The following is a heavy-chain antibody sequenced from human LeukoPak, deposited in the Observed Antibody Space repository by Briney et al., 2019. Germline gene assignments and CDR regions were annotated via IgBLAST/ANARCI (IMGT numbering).Heavy chain of an antibody. V-gene: IGHV3-23*01. Sequence: PGGSLRLSCAASGFTFSSYAMSWVRQAPGKGLEWVSAISGSGGSTYYADSVKGRFTISRDNSKNTLYLQMNSLRAEDTAVYYCARPQTGYCSGGSCYSVVHDAFDIWGQGTMVTVSS. CDR2: ISGSGGST. CDR1: GFTFSSYA. D-gene: IGHD2-15*01. J-gene: IGHJ3*02. CDR3: ARPQTGYCSGGSCYSVVHDAFDI.